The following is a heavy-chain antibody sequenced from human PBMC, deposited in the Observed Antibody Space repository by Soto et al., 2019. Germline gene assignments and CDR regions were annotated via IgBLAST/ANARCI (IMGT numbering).Heavy chain of an antibody. CDR2: INHSGST. CDR1: GGSFSGYY. CDR3: ARGWGRIFDY. Sequence: SETLSLTCAVYGGSFSGYYWNWIRQPPGKGLEWIGEINHSGSTNYDPSLKSRVTISVDTSKNQFSLKLSSVTAADTAVYYCARGWGRIFDYWGQGTLVTVSS. D-gene: IGHD7-27*01. V-gene: IGHV4-34*01. J-gene: IGHJ4*02.